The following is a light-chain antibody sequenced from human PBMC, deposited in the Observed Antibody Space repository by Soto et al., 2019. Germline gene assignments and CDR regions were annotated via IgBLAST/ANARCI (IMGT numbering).Light chain of an antibody. J-gene: IGKJ5*01. CDR3: QQYAGSPRT. Sequence: IVLTQSPGTLSLSPGDRATLSCRASHSMSNSNLAWYQHKPGQAPRLLIYGASNRATGIPDRFSGSGSGTDFILTINRLEPEDFAVYFCQQYAGSPRTFGQGTRLEIK. CDR2: GAS. V-gene: IGKV3-20*01. CDR1: HSMSNSN.